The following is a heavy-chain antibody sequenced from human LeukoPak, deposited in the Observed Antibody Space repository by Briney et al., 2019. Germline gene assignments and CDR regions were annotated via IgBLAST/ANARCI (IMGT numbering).Heavy chain of an antibody. V-gene: IGHV1-69*13. CDR2: IIPIFGTA. Sequence: GASVKVSCKASGYTFSSHGISWVRQAPGQGLEWMGGIIPIFGTANYAQKFQGRVTITADESTSTAYMELSSLRSEDTAVYYCARGNTVNQRGYSYGYYYYYGMDVWGQGTTVTVSS. D-gene: IGHD5-18*01. CDR3: ARGNTVNQRGYSYGYYYYYGMDV. CDR1: GYTFSSHG. J-gene: IGHJ6*02.